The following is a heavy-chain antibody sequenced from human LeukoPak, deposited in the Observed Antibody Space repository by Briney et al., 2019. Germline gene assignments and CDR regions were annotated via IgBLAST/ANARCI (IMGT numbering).Heavy chain of an antibody. CDR1: GGTFSSYA. D-gene: IGHD7-27*01. J-gene: IGHJ5*02. V-gene: IGHV1-69*04. Sequence: ASVKVSCKASGGTFSSYAISWVRQAPGQGLEWMGRIIPILGIANYAQKFQGRVTITADKSTSTAYMELSSLRSEDTAVYYCAREVTLGSAPFDPWGQGTLVTVSS. CDR3: AREVTLGSAPFDP. CDR2: IIPILGIA.